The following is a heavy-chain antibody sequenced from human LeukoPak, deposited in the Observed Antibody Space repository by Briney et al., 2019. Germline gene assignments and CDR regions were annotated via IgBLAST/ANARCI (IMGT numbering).Heavy chain of an antibody. Sequence: ASVKVSCKASGYTFTGYYMHWVRQAPGQGLEWMGWINPNSGGTNYAQKFQGRVTMTGDTSISTAYMELSRLRSDDTAVYYCASKGEVRGVDYYYYMDVWGKGTTVTISS. V-gene: IGHV1-2*02. CDR3: ASKGEVRGVDYYYYMDV. CDR2: INPNSGGT. D-gene: IGHD3-10*01. J-gene: IGHJ6*03. CDR1: GYTFTGYY.